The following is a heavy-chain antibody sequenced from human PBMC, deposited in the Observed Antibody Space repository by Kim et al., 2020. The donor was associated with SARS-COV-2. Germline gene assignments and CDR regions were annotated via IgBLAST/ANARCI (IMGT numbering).Heavy chain of an antibody. D-gene: IGHD4-17*01. Sequence: SVKVSCKASGGTFSSYAISWVRQAPGQGLEWMGGIIPIFGTANYAQKFQGRVTITADESTSTAYMELSSLRSEDTAVYYCARDQVYGDYSYGMDVWGQGTTVTVSS. CDR3: ARDQVYGDYSYGMDV. J-gene: IGHJ6*02. CDR1: GGTFSSYA. CDR2: IIPIFGTA. V-gene: IGHV1-69*13.